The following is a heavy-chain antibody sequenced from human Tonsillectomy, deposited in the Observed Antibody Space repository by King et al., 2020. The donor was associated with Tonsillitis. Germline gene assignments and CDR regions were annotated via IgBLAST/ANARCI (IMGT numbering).Heavy chain of an antibody. CDR2: ISHNGGDT. Sequence: VQLVESGGGLVQPGGSLRLSCSASGFTFSRYEMHWVRQAPGKGLEHVSSISHNGGDTDYADSVKGRFTISRDNSKNTLYLQMSSLRAEDTAVYYCVFDWVFIRAFDYWGQGTLVTVSS. J-gene: IGHJ4*02. CDR1: GFTFSRYE. CDR3: VFDWVFIRAFDY. V-gene: IGHV3-64D*06. D-gene: IGHD3-9*01.